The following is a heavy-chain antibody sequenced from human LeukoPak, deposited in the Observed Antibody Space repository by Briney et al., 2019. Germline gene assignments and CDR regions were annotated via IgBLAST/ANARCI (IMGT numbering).Heavy chain of an antibody. V-gene: IGHV1-69*06. CDR2: IIPMFGTS. Sequence: SVKVSCKASGDTFSSYAINWVRQAPGQGLEWMGGIIPMFGTSNYAQKFQGRVTINADKSTSTAYMELSSLRSEDTAVYYCARGAYYGSGSYYILYWGQGTLVTVSS. D-gene: IGHD3-10*01. CDR3: ARGAYYGSGSYYILY. J-gene: IGHJ4*02. CDR1: GDTFSSYA.